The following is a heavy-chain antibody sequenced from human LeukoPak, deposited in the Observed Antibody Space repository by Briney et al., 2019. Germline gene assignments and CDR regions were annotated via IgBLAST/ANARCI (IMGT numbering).Heavy chain of an antibody. CDR2: IYYDGSYE. CDR1: GFSFSSYG. Sequence: GGSLRLSCAASGFSFSSYGMHWVRQAPGKGLEWVAVIYYDGSYEYYADSVKGRFTISRDNSKNTLYLQMTSLRAEDTAVYYCARAFDYTNTWYAGYWGQGTLVTVSS. CDR3: ARAFDYTNTWYAGY. V-gene: IGHV3-33*01. D-gene: IGHD3-9*01. J-gene: IGHJ4*02.